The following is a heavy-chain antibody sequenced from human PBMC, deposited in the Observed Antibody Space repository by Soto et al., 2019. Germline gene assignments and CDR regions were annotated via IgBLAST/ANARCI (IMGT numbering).Heavy chain of an antibody. CDR3: AKDSVAVVVVITRWFDP. CDR1: GYTLTSDY. Sequence: ASVKVSCKASGYTLTSDYMHWVRQAPGQGLEWMAIMNPSGSSTSYAQKFQGRLTMTRDTSTSTVYMELSSLRSEDTAVYYCAKDSVAVVVVITRWFDPWG. J-gene: IGHJ5*02. CDR2: MNPSGSST. D-gene: IGHD3-22*01. V-gene: IGHV1-46*01.